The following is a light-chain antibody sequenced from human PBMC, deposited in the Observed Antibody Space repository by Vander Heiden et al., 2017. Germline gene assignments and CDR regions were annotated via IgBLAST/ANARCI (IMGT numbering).Light chain of an antibody. CDR3: QQDGTSPET. CDR2: GAS. CDR1: QSISGTF. Sequence: EIVLTQSPGTLSLSPGERATLSCRASQSISGTFLAWYQQKPGQAPRLLIYGASSRATGIPDRFSGSGSGTDFTLTISRLEPEDFAVYYCQQDGTSPETFGQGTKVEIK. J-gene: IGKJ1*01. V-gene: IGKV3-20*01.